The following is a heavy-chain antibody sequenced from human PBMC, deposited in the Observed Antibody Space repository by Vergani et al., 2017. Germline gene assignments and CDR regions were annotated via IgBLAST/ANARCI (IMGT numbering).Heavy chain of an antibody. J-gene: IGHJ4*02. CDR3: ARSSNWGSTGFDY. V-gene: IGHV2-70*04. Sequence: QVTLKESGPVLVKPAETLTLTCTFSGFSLSTSGMRVSWIRQPPGKALEWLARIDWDDDKFYSTSLKTRLTISKDTSKNQVVLTMTNMDPVDTATYYCARSSNWGSTGFDYWGQGTLVTVSS. CDR2: IDWDDDK. D-gene: IGHD7-27*01. CDR1: GFSLSTSGMR.